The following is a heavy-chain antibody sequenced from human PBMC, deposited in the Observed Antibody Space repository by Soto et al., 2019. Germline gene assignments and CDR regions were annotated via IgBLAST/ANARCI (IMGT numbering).Heavy chain of an antibody. CDR2: IGGSGGNR. CDR1: GFTFNAYD. CDR3: ARVASDYINSIDH. V-gene: IGHV3-23*01. D-gene: IGHD4-4*01. Sequence: EVQLLESGGDLVQPGGSLRLSCAASGFTFNAYDMTGVRQAPGKGLEWVSAIGGSGGNRYYAASVKGRFTISRDNSKDTLDLQMNRLRVEDTAVYYCARVASDYINSIDHWGQGILVTVSS. J-gene: IGHJ4*02.